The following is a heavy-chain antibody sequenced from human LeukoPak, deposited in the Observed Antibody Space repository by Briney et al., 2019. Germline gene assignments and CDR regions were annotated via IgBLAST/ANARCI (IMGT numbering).Heavy chain of an antibody. J-gene: IGHJ4*02. V-gene: IGHV3-66*01. CDR3: AREYYYDSSGPLDY. Sequence: PGGSLRLSCAASGFTVSSNYMSWVRQAPGKGLEWVSVIYSGGSTYYADSVKGRFTISRDNSKNTLYLQMNSLRAEDTAVYYCAREYYYDSSGPLDYWGQGTLVTVSS. CDR1: GFTVSSNY. CDR2: IYSGGST. D-gene: IGHD3-22*01.